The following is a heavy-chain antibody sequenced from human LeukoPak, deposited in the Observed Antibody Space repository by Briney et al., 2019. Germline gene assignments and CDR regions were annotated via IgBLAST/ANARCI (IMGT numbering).Heavy chain of an antibody. Sequence: ASVKVSCKASGYTFTDYYMHWVRQAPGQGFEWMGWINPNSGDTNYAQKFQGRVTMTRDTSISTAHMELSRLRSDDTAVYYCARANFLYCSSTTCLFDYWGQGTLVVVSS. CDR2: INPNSGDT. CDR1: GYTFTDYY. CDR3: ARANFLYCSSTTCLFDY. V-gene: IGHV1-2*02. D-gene: IGHD2-2*01. J-gene: IGHJ4*02.